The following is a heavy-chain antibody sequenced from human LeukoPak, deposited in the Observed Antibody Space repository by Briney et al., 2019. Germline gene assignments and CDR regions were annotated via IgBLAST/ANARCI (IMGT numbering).Heavy chain of an antibody. Sequence: GGSLRLSCAASGFTFNSYAMHWVRQAPGKGLEWVAVISYDGSNKYYADSVKGRFTISRDNSKNTLYLQMNSLRAEDTAVYYCARDSGGYCSSTSCYTGWFDPWGQGTLVTVSS. D-gene: IGHD2-2*02. J-gene: IGHJ5*02. V-gene: IGHV3-30*01. CDR2: ISYDGSNK. CDR3: ARDSGGYCSSTSCYTGWFDP. CDR1: GFTFNSYA.